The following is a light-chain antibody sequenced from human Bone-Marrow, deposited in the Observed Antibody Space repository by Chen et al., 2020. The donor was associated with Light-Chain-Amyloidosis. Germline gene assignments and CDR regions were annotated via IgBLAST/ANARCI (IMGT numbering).Light chain of an antibody. Sequence: SYVLTQPSSVSVAPGQTATIACGGNNIGSTSVHWYQQTPGQAPLLVVYDDSDRPSGIPERLSGSNSGNPATLTISRVEAGDEADYYCQVWDRGSDRPVFGGGIKLTVL. V-gene: IGLV3-21*02. CDR1: NIGSTS. J-gene: IGLJ3*02. CDR3: QVWDRGSDRPV. CDR2: DDS.